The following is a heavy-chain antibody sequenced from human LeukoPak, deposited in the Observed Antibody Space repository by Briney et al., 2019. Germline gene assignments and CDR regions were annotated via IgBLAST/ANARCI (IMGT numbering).Heavy chain of an antibody. CDR3: ARDLGAPIVVVPAANYYYYYMDV. D-gene: IGHD2-2*01. V-gene: IGHV1-69*05. J-gene: IGHJ6*03. CDR2: IIPIFGTA. CDR1: GGTFSSYA. Sequence: SVKASCKASGGTFSSYAISWVRQAPGQGLEWMGRIIPIFGTANYAQKFQGRVTITTDESTSTAYMELSSLRSEDTAVYYCARDLGAPIVVVPAANYYYYYMDVWGKGTTVTVSS.